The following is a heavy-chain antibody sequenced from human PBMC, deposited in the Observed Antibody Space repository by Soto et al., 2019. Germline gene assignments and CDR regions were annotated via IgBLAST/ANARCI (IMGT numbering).Heavy chain of an antibody. CDR1: GFTFSSYA. Sequence: PGGSLRLSCAASGFTFSSYALSWVRQAPGKGLEWLSAIRNSGSSTYYADSVKGRFTISRDNSKNTLYLQMNSLRAEDTAVYYCAKKFCSGVSCPASFDYWGQGTLVTVSS. J-gene: IGHJ4*02. D-gene: IGHD2-15*01. V-gene: IGHV3-23*01. CDR2: IRNSGSST. CDR3: AKKFCSGVSCPASFDY.